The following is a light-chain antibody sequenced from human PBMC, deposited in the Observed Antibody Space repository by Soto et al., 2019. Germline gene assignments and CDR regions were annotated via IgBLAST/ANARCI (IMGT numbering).Light chain of an antibody. Sequence: EIVLTQSPATLSLSPWERATLSCRASQSVDTYLAWYQHRPGQAPGLLIYDASNRATGISARFSGSGFGTDFTLTISSLEPEDFAVYYCRNRNRWPLAFGGGTKVDIK. CDR2: DAS. J-gene: IGKJ4*01. V-gene: IGKV3-11*01. CDR3: RNRNRWPLA. CDR1: QSVDTY.